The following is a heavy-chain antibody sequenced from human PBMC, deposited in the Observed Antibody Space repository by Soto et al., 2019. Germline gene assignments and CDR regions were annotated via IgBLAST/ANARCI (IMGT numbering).Heavy chain of an antibody. Sequence: EVQVLESGGGLVQPGGSLRLSCVASGFTFTTYAMTWVRQAQGKGLEGVSIFSGSGGSTHYADSVKGRFIISRDNSKNTLYLQMNGLRAEDTAVYYCAKTGFGRYCSSTSCVHFDYWGQGTLVTVSS. CDR1: GFTFTTYA. CDR2: FSGSGGST. V-gene: IGHV3-23*01. D-gene: IGHD2-2*01. CDR3: AKTGFGRYCSSTSCVHFDY. J-gene: IGHJ4*02.